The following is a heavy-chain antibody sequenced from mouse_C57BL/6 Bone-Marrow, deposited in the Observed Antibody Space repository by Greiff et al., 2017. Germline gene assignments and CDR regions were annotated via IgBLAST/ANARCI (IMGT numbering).Heavy chain of an antibody. CDR1: GYTFTSYW. D-gene: IGHD1-1*02. CDR3: ARGWYYAMDY. Sequence: QVQLQQPGAELVMPGASVKLSCKASGYTFTSYWMHWVKQRPGQGLEWIGEIDPSDSYTNYNQKFKGKSTLTVDKSSSTAYMQLSSLTSEDSAVYYCARGWYYAMDYWCQGTSVPVSS. V-gene: IGHV1-69*01. CDR2: IDPSDSYT. J-gene: IGHJ4*01.